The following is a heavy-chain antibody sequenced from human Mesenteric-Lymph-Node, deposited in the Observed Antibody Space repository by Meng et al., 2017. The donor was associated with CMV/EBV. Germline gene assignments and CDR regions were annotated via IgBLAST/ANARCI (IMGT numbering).Heavy chain of an antibody. Sequence: ASVKVSCKASGYTFSSHDINWVRQATGQGLEWMGWMNPNSANTGYAQKFQGRVTITRDTSISTAYMELSSLRSDDTAVYYCASCSGWYQCWYFDLWGRGTLVTVSS. J-gene: IGHJ2*01. V-gene: IGHV1-8*03. CDR3: ASCSGWYQCWYFDL. CDR1: GYTFSSHD. D-gene: IGHD6-19*01. CDR2: MNPNSANT.